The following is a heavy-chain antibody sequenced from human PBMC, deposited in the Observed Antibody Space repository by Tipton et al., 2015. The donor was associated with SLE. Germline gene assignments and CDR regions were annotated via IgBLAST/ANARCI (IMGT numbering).Heavy chain of an antibody. D-gene: IGHD3-10*01. V-gene: IGHV3-23*03. CDR3: AKSNYNYAGWFGS. CDR2: VYSGGST. Sequence: SLRLSCAASGFTFDDYAMHWVRQAPGKGLEWVSVVYSGGSTFYAASVKGRFTISRDNSKSTLYLHMTTLRAEDTAVYYCAKSNYNYAGWFGSWGQGTLVTVAS. CDR1: GFTFDDYA. J-gene: IGHJ5*01.